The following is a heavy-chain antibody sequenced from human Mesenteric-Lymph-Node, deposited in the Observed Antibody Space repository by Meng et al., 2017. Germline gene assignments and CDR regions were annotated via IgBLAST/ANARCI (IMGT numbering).Heavy chain of an antibody. CDR2: ISYDGSNK. V-gene: IGHV3-30*01. D-gene: IGHD2-15*01. J-gene: IGHJ4*02. CDR1: GFTFSSYA. Sequence: GESLKISCAASGFTFSSYAMHWVRQAPGKGLEWVAVISYDGSNKYYADSVKGRFTISRDNSKNTLYLQMNSLRAEDTAVYYCARGSSGGSSSVYWGQGTRVTVSS. CDR3: ARGSSGGSSSVY.